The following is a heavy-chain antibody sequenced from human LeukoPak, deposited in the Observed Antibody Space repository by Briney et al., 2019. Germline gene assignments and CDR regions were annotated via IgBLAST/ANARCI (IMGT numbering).Heavy chain of an antibody. CDR1: GFTFSDYY. CDR2: ISSSGSTI. D-gene: IGHD3-10*01. Sequence: GGSLRLSCAASGFTFSDYYMSWIRQAPGKGLEWVSYISSSGSTIYYADSVKGRFTISRDNFKNTLYLEMNSLRAEDTAVYYCARDGIRGALDYWGQGTLFTVSS. V-gene: IGHV3-11*04. CDR3: ARDGIRGALDY. J-gene: IGHJ4*02.